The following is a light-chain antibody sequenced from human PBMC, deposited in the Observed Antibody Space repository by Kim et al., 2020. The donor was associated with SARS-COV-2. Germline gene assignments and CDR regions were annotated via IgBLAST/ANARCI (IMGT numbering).Light chain of an antibody. CDR2: SNN. V-gene: IGLV1-44*01. CDR3: AAWDDSLNGVV. CDR1: SSKIGSNT. J-gene: IGLJ2*01. Sequence: RDAFFIRGSSSKIGSNTVNWNRRLPGKAPKLLISSNNQRPSGVPDRFSGSKSGTSDSLAISGLQSEDEADYYCAAWDDSLNGVVFGGGTQLTVL.